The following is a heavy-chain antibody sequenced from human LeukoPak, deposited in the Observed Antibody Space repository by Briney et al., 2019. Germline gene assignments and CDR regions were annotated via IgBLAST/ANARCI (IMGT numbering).Heavy chain of an antibody. CDR2: ISYDGSNK. CDR1: GFTFSIYA. V-gene: IGHV3-30-3*01. J-gene: IGHJ6*02. Sequence: PGGSLRLSCAASGFTFSIYAMHWVRQAPGKGLEWVAVISYDGSNKYYADSVKGRFTISRDNSKNTLYLQMNSLRAEDTAVYYCASIGGYSDYYYGTDVWGQGTTVTVSS. CDR3: ASIGGYSDYYYGTDV. D-gene: IGHD4-23*01.